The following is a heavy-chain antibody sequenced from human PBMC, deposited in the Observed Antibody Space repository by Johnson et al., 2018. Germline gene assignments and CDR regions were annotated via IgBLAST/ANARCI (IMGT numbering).Heavy chain of an antibody. CDR2: IKEDGSEK. J-gene: IGHJ4*01. Sequence: VQLVESGGGLVQPGGSLRLSCAASGFTFSRYWMNWVRPTPGTGLEWVANIKEDGSEKYYEDSVKGRFTISRDNAKNSLYLQMNSLRAEDPAVYYCVRNPDSADCLDYWGQGTLVTVSS. CDR3: VRNPDSADCLDY. V-gene: IGHV3-7*01. CDR1: GFTFSRYW. D-gene: IGHD4-17*01.